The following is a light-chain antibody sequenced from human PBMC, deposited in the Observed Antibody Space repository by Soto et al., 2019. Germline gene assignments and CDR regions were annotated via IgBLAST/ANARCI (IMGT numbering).Light chain of an antibody. CDR3: QQLFNWPAT. J-gene: IGKJ2*01. CDR1: QSVHNY. V-gene: IGKV3-11*01. Sequence: EIVLTQSPATLSLSPGERAALSCRASQSVHNYLAWYQQKPGQAPRLLIYDASNRATGIPARFSGSGSGTDFTLTISSLAPEDFAVYYCQQLFNWPATFGQGTKLEIK. CDR2: DAS.